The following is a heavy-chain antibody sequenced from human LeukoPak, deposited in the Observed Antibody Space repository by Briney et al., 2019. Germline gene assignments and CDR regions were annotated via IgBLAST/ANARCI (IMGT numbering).Heavy chain of an antibody. J-gene: IGHJ6*03. CDR3: ARTGTTFYYYYMDV. Sequence: ASVKVSCKASGYTFSGYYMHWVRQAPGQGLEWMGWINPNSGGTNYAQKFQGRVTMTRDTSISTAYMELSSLRSDDTAMYYCARTGTTFYYYYMDVWGKGTTVTVSS. CDR2: INPNSGGT. V-gene: IGHV1-2*02. D-gene: IGHD1-1*01. CDR1: GYTFSGYY.